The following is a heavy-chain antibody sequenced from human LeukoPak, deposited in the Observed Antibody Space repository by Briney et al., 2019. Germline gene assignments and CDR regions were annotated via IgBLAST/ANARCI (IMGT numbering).Heavy chain of an antibody. CDR2: MNPNSGNT. V-gene: IGHV1-8*01. Sequence: ASVKVSCKASGYTFTSYDINWVRQATGQGLEWMGWMNPNSGNTGYAQKFQGRVTMTRDMSTSTVYMELSSLRSEDTAVYYCARGQYYDSSGDYWGQGTLVTVSS. D-gene: IGHD3-22*01. CDR1: GYTFTSYD. J-gene: IGHJ4*02. CDR3: ARGQYYDSSGDY.